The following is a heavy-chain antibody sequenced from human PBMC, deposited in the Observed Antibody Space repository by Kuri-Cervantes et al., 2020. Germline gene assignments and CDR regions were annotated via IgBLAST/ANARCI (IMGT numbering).Heavy chain of an antibody. Sequence: GSLRLSCAVSGGSISSSHWWSWVRQPPGKGLEWIGEIYHSGSTNYNPSLKSRVTISVDKSKNQFSLKLSSVTAADTAVYYCAVGFKAYYYYGMDVWGQGTTVTVSS. CDR1: GGSISSSHW. D-gene: IGHD2-2*01. CDR3: AVGFKAYYYYGMDV. V-gene: IGHV4-4*02. CDR2: IYHSGST. J-gene: IGHJ6*02.